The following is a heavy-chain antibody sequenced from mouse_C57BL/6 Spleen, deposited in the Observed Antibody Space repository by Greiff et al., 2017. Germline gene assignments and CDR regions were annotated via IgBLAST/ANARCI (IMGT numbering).Heavy chain of an antibody. J-gene: IGHJ2*01. CDR3: TRSPLNSSYFDY. CDR1: GYTFTDYE. V-gene: IGHV1-15*01. Sequence: QVQLQQSGAELVRPGASVTLSCKASGYTFTDYEMHWVKQTPVHGLEWIGAIDPEPGGTAYNQKFKGKAILTADKSSSTAYIALRSLTSEDSAVYYCTRSPLNSSYFDYWGQGTTLTVSS. CDR2: IDPEPGGT.